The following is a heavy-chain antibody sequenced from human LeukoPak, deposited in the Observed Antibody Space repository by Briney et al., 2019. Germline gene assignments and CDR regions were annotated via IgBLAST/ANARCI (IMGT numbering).Heavy chain of an antibody. CDR3: ARLSYDFWSGYIRIYDY. V-gene: IGHV3-48*04. CDR1: GFTFSSYG. CDR2: ISSSGSTI. J-gene: IGHJ4*02. Sequence: PGRSLRLSCAASGFTFSSYGMHWVRQAPGKGLEWVSYISSSGSTIYYADSVKGRFTISRDNAKNSLYLQMNSLRAEDTAVYYCARLSYDFWSGYIRIYDYWGQGTLVTVSS. D-gene: IGHD3-3*01.